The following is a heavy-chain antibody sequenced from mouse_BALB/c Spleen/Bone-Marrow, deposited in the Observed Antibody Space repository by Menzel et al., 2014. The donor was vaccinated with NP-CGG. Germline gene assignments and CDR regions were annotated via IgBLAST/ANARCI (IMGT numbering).Heavy chain of an antibody. CDR3: AFYYYGSSLFAY. Sequence: EVQLLESGAELVKPGASVKLSCTASGFNIKDTYMHWVKQRPEQGLEWIGRIDPANGNTKYDPKFQGKATITADTSSNTAYLQLSSLTSEDTVVYYCAFYYYGSSLFAYGGQGTLVTVAA. V-gene: IGHV14-3*02. D-gene: IGHD1-1*01. CDR2: IDPANGNT. J-gene: IGHJ3*01. CDR1: GFNIKDTY.